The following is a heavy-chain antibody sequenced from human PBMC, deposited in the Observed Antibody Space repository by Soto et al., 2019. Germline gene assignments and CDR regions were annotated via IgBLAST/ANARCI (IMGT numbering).Heavy chain of an antibody. D-gene: IGHD2-2*01. J-gene: IGHJ4*02. CDR1: GFTFSGSA. CDR3: RGFCSGPSCYASYFDY. V-gene: IGHV3-73*02. Sequence: EVQLVESGGGLVQPGGSLKLSCAASGFTFSGSAMHWVRQASGKGLEWVGRIRSKANSYATAYAASVRGRFTISRDDSKNTAYLQMNSRKAEDTAVYYCRGFCSGPSCYASYFDYWGQGTLVTVSS. CDR2: IRSKANSYAT.